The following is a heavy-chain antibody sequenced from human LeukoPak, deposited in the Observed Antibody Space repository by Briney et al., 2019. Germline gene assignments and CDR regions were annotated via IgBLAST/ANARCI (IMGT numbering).Heavy chain of an antibody. CDR1: GGSISSGGYS. J-gene: IGHJ4*02. D-gene: IGHD3-10*01. CDR3: ARALWFGESSYFDY. Sequence: PSQTLSLTCAVSGGSISSGGYSWSWIRQPPGKGLEWIGYIYHSGSTYYNPSLKSRVTIPVDRSKNQFSLKLSSVTAADTAVYYCARALWFGESSYFDYWGQGTLVTVSS. CDR2: IYHSGST. V-gene: IGHV4-30-2*01.